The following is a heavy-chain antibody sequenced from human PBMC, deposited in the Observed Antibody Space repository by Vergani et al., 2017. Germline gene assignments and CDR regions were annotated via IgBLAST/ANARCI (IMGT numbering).Heavy chain of an antibody. D-gene: IGHD4-17*01. J-gene: IGHJ3*02. Sequence: QVQLVESWGGVVQPGGSLRLSCIASGFTFRIYGMHWVRQAPGKGLEWVAFIRYDGSNTYYADSVKGRLTLTRDDSKNTLHLQMNSLRPEDTAVYYCARGMTTETTDLDGFDIWGQGTMVSVSS. V-gene: IGHV3-30*02. CDR3: ARGMTTETTDLDGFDI. CDR1: GFTFRIYG. CDR2: IRYDGSNT.